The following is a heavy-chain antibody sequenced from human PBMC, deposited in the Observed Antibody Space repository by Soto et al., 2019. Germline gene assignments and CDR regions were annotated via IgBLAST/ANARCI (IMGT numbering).Heavy chain of an antibody. J-gene: IGHJ4*02. CDR2: ISGSSGST. CDR1: GFTFSSSA. Sequence: GVSLTLSFVSSGFTFSSSAMSWVRQAPGQGLEWVSAISGSSGSTYYADYVKGRFTISRDNSKNTQYLQMNSLRAEDTVVYYCAKDREDTIFGVVTQVFDYWGQGT. D-gene: IGHD3-3*01. V-gene: IGHV3-23*01. CDR3: AKDREDTIFGVVTQVFDY.